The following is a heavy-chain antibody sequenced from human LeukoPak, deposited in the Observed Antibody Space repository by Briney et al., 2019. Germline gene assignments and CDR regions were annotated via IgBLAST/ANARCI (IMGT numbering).Heavy chain of an antibody. Sequence: GGSLRLSCIASGFTVSSNYMSWVRQAPGKGLEWVSSMYSGGGTYYADSVKGRFTISRDNSKNTLYLQMNTLRAEDTAVYYCETAEQWELVSSFEYWGQGPLFTVSS. J-gene: IGHJ4*02. V-gene: IGHV3-66*01. CDR2: MYSGGGT. D-gene: IGHD1-26*01. CDR3: ETAEQWELVSSFEY. CDR1: GFTVSSNY.